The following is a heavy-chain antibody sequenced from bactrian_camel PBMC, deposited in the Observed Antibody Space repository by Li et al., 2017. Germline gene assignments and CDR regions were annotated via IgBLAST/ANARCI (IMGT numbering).Heavy chain of an antibody. D-gene: IGHD2*01. J-gene: IGHJ6*01. CDR1: GFTFDDAD. CDR2: IGSTGST. V-gene: IGHV3S63*01. CDR3: AVDRKRICAYYSGGYSDIDRYFGY. Sequence: HVQLVESGGGSVQAGESLTLSCAASGFTFDDADMGWYRQAPGNECDLVSRIGSTGSTYYEDSVKGRFSMSRDNSKNMVYLQVNSLKPEDTAMYYCAVDRKRICAYYSGGYSDIDRYFGYWGRGTQVTVS.